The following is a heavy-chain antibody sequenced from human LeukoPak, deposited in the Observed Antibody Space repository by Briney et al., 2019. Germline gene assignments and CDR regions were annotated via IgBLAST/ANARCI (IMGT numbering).Heavy chain of an antibody. CDR2: IYTSGST. CDR3: ARERYDYVWGIYDAFDI. J-gene: IGHJ3*02. V-gene: IGHV4-61*02. D-gene: IGHD3-16*01. CDR1: GGSISSGSYY. Sequence: PSQTLSLTCTVSGGSISSGSYYWSWIRQPAGKGLEWIGRIYTSGSTNYSPSLKSRVTISVDTSKNQFSLKLSSVTAADTAVYYCARERYDYVWGIYDAFDIWGQGTMVTVSS.